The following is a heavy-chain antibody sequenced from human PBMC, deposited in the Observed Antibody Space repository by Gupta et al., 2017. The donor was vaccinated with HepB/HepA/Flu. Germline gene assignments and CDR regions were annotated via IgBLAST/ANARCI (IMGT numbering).Heavy chain of an antibody. CDR1: GGSISSSY. J-gene: IGHJ4*02. Sequence: QVQLHESGPGLVKPSETLSLTCTVSGGSISSSYWHWMRQFPGKGLEWIGYIYHSGGANYNPSLKGRVTISLDTSKSQLSLRLSSVAAADTAVYFCARGRSSSWYGGRLFDDWGPGTLVSVS. CDR2: IYHSGGA. CDR3: ARGRSSSWYGGRLFDD. D-gene: IGHD6-13*01. V-gene: IGHV4-59*01.